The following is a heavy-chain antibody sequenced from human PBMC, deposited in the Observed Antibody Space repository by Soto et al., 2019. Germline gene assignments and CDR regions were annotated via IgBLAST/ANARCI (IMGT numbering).Heavy chain of an antibody. V-gene: IGHV4-59*01. Sequence: SETLSLTCTVSGGSISSYFYIWVRQPPGKGLEWIGSVYYTGTTDYNPSLKSRVTISVDTSKTQSSLNLRSVTAADTAVYYCARDLAAVPRAFGYWGRGTLVTVSS. D-gene: IGHD6-13*01. CDR1: GGSISSYF. J-gene: IGHJ4*02. CDR2: VYYTGTT. CDR3: ARDLAAVPRAFGY.